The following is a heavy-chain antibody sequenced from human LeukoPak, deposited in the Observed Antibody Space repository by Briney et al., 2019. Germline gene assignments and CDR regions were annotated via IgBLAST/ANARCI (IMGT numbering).Heavy chain of an antibody. CDR2: ISSSSSYI. CDR3: AREVWVAAAENWFDP. V-gene: IGHV3-21*01. J-gene: IGHJ5*02. Sequence: NPGGSLRLSCAASGFTFSSYSMNWVRQAPGKGLEWVSSISSSSSYIYYADSVKGRFTISRDNAKNSLYLQVNSLRAEDTAVYYCAREVWVAAAENWFDPWGQGTLVTVSS. D-gene: IGHD6-13*01. CDR1: GFTFSSYS.